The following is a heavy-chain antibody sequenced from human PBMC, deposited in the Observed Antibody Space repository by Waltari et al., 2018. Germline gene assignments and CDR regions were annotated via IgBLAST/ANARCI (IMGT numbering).Heavy chain of an antibody. CDR2: INPNSGGT. CDR1: GYTFTGYY. Sequence: QVQLVQSGAEVKKPGASVKVSCKASGYTFTGYYMHWVQQAPGQGLEWMGWINPNSGGTNYAQKFQGRVTMTRDTSISTAYMELSRLRSDDTAVYYCARDLVMVRGPYRDYYGMDVWGQGTTVTVSS. CDR3: ARDLVMVRGPYRDYYGMDV. J-gene: IGHJ6*02. V-gene: IGHV1-2*02. D-gene: IGHD3-10*01.